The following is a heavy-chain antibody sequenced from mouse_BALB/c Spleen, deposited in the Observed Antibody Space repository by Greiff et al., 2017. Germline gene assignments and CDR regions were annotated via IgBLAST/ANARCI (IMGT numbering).Heavy chain of an antibody. J-gene: IGHJ3*01. CDR3: AGPNGGYFAY. CDR1: GFTFSSYT. Sequence: EVKVEESGGGLVQPGGSLKLSCAASGFTFSSYTMSWVRQTPEKRLEWVGYISNGGGSTYYPDTVKGRITISRDKAKNTLYLQMSSLKSEDTAMYYCAGPNGGYFAYWGQGTLVTVSA. D-gene: IGHD2-3*01. CDR2: ISNGGGST. V-gene: IGHV5-12-2*01.